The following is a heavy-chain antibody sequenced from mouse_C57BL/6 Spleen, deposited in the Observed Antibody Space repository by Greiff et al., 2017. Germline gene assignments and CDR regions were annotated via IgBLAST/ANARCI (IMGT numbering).Heavy chain of an antibody. J-gene: IGHJ1*03. V-gene: IGHV1-82*01. D-gene: IGHD2-4*01. CDR1: GYAFSSSW. Sequence: QVQLPQSGPELVKPGASVTISCKASGYAFSSSWMNWVKQRPGKGLEWIGLIYPGDGDTNYNGKFKGNATMTADKSSSTASMQLSSLTSEDSAVYFCSRGYDYVWYFDVWGTGTTVTVSS. CDR3: SRGYDYVWYFDV. CDR2: IYPGDGDT.